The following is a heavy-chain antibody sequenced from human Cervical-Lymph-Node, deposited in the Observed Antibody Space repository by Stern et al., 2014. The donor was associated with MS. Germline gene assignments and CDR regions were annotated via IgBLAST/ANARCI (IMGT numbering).Heavy chain of an antibody. CDR1: GFTFSSYA. D-gene: IGHD6-19*01. J-gene: IGHJ4*02. CDR2: ISYDGSNK. V-gene: IGHV3-30-3*01. CDR3: ARDEAVDY. Sequence: VQLVESGGGVVQPGRSLRLSCAASGFTFSSYAMHWVRQAPGKGLEWVAVISYDGSNKYYADSVKGRFTISRDNSKNTLYLQMNSLRAEDTAVYYCARDEAVDYWGQGTLVTVSS.